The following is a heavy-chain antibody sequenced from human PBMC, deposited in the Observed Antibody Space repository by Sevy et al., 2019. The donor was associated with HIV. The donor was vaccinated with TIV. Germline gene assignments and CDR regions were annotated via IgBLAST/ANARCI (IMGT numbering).Heavy chain of an antibody. V-gene: IGHV3-30*04. CDR1: GFAFSSHA. CDR3: ARDGGYSIKWYPLY. D-gene: IGHD6-13*01. J-gene: IGHJ4*01. Sequence: GGSLSPSCAASGFAFSSHALPWVRQAPAKGLEGGAVISYEGTEPFYAASVEGRFTISRDNSKNMLSLQINSLRPEDTAVYYCARDGGYSIKWYPLYWGHGTLVTVSS. CDR2: ISYEGTEP.